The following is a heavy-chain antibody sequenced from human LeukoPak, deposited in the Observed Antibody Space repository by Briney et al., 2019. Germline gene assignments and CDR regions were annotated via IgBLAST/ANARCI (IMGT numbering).Heavy chain of an antibody. CDR2: IWYDGSNK. J-gene: IGHJ4*02. V-gene: IGHV3-33*01. D-gene: IGHD3-10*01. CDR3: ARDLYYGSGNIDY. CDR1: GFTFSGYG. Sequence: GGSLRLSCAASGFTFSGYGMHWVRQAPGKGLEWVAVIWYDGSNKYYADSVKGRFTISRDNSKNTLYLQMNSLRAEDTAVYYCARDLYYGSGNIDYWGQGTLVTVSS.